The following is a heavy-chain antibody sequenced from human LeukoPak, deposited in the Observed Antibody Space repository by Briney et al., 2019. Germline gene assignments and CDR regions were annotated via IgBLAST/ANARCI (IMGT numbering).Heavy chain of an antibody. D-gene: IGHD3-22*01. CDR1: GYTFTSYG. J-gene: IGHJ6*03. V-gene: IGHV1-18*01. CDR2: ISAYNGNT. Sequence: ASVKVSCKASGYTFTSYGISWVRQAPGQGLEWMGWISAYNGNTNYAQKLQGRVTMTTDTSTSTAYMELRRLRSDDTAVYYCARADSYYYDSSGYSNYYYYYMDVWGKGTTVTISS. CDR3: ARADSYYYDSSGYSNYYYYYMDV.